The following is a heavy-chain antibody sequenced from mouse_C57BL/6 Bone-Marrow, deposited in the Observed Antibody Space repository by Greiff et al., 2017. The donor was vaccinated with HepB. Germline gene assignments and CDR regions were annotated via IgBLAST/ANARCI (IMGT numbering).Heavy chain of an antibody. D-gene: IGHD3-1*01. Sequence: EVQRVESGPVLVKPGASVKMSCKASGYTFTDYYMNWVKQSHGKSLEWIGVINPYNGGTSYNQKFKGKATLTVDKSSSTAYMELNSLTSEDSAVYYCAREGLARDYWGQGTTLTVSS. J-gene: IGHJ2*01. V-gene: IGHV1-19*01. CDR2: INPYNGGT. CDR3: AREGLARDY. CDR1: GYTFTDYY.